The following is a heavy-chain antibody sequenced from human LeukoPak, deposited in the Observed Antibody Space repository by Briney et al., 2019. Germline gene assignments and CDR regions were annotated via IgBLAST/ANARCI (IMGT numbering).Heavy chain of an antibody. V-gene: IGHV4-30-4*08. J-gene: IGHJ4*02. Sequence: SQTLSLTCTVSGGSISSGDYYWSWIRQPPGKGLEWIGYIYYSGSTYYNPSLKSRVTISVDTSKNQFSLKLSFVTAADTAVYYCARGTYYDFWAPFDYWGQGTLVTVSS. CDR2: IYYSGST. D-gene: IGHD3-3*01. CDR3: ARGTYYDFWAPFDY. CDR1: GGSISSGDYY.